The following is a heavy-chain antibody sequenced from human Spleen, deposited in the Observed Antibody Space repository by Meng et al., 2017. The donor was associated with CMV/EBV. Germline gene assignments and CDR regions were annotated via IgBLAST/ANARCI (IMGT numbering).Heavy chain of an antibody. Sequence: GGSISSDNYYWTWLRQHPGKGLEWIGYIHYSGPAHYTPSLKSRVSISVDTSKTQLSLKLNSVTAADTAVYYCARARYDSRGYSGFDYWGRGTLVTVSS. D-gene: IGHD3-22*01. CDR1: GGSISSDNYY. CDR2: IHYSGPA. J-gene: IGHJ4*02. CDR3: ARARYDSRGYSGFDY. V-gene: IGHV4-31*02.